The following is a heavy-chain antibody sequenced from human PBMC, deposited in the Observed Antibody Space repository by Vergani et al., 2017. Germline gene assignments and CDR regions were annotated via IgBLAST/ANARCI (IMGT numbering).Heavy chain of an antibody. D-gene: IGHD2-2*01. J-gene: IGHJ4*01. CDR2: ISYDESDT. V-gene: IGHV3-30*18. Sequence: GQRLESGGDLVKPGGSLSLSCAASGFPLSSYGMHWVRPATGQGLEWVSLISYDESDTFYTESVRGRFTISRDNAKNTVYLQMDSLTIADTAVYFCAKGLGSTSCQHCYPYFDFWVPGTLVGVSS. CDR1: GFPLSSYG. CDR3: AKGLGSTSCQHCYPYFDF.